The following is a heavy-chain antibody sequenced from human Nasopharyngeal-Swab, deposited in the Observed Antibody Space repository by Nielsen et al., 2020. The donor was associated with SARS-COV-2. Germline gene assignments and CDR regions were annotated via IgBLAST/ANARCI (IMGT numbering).Heavy chain of an antibody. V-gene: IGHV5-10-1*01. D-gene: IGHD6-19*01. CDR1: GYILSTYW. Sequence: GESLKTPRKGSGYILSTYWITWVRQMPGKGLEWMGRIDPSDSYTNHSPSFHGHVTIPTDKPINTAYLQWNSLQASDTAIYYCARQRGISVAGGTLDYWGPGTLVTVSS. CDR3: ARQRGISVAGGTLDY. J-gene: IGHJ4*02. CDR2: IDPSDSYT.